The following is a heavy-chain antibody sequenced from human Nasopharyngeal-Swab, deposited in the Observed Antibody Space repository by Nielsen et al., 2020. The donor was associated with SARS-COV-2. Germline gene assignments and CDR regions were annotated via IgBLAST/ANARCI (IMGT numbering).Heavy chain of an antibody. CDR2: IYTSGNT. CDR3: ARGPDNSGFYAFPF. D-gene: IGHD6-19*01. V-gene: IGHV4-4*07. J-gene: IGHJ4*02. CDR1: GGSISSYY. Sequence: SCTVSGGSISSYYWSWIRQPAGKGLEWIGRIYTSGNTNYNPSLKSRVTMSVDTSKNQFSLKLTSVTAADTAVYYCARGPDNSGFYAFPFWGQGILVTVSS.